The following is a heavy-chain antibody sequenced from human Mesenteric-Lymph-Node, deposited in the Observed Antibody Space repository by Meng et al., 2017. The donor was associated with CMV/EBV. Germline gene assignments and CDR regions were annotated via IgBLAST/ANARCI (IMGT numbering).Heavy chain of an antibody. CDR2: INSDGSST. CDR3: ASQGYCSSTSCYFSYGMDV. Sequence: GESLKISCAASGFTFSSYWMHWVRQAPGKGLVWVSRINSDGSSTSYADSVKDRFTISRDNAKNTLYLQMNSLRAEDTAVYYCASQGYCSSTSCYFSYGMDVWGQGTTVTVSS. CDR1: GFTFSSYW. V-gene: IGHV3-74*01. D-gene: IGHD2-2*01. J-gene: IGHJ6*02.